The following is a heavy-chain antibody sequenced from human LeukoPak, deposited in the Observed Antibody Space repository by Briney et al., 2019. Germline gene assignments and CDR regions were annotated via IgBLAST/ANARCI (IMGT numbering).Heavy chain of an antibody. Sequence: SETLSLTCAVYGGSFSGYYWSWIRQPPGKGLEWIGEINHSGSTNYNPSLKSRVTISVDTSKNQFSLKLSSVTAADTAVYYCAREAPLYYGSGSGWGQGTLVTVSS. V-gene: IGHV4-34*01. CDR1: GGSFSGYY. D-gene: IGHD3-10*01. J-gene: IGHJ4*02. CDR3: AREAPLYYGSGSG. CDR2: INHSGST.